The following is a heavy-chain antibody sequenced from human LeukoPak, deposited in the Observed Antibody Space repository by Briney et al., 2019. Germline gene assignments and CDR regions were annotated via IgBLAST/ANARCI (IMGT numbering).Heavy chain of an antibody. J-gene: IGHJ4*02. CDR3: ARLGLYYFDY. Sequence: PAETLSLTCTVSGGSISRYYWSWIRQPPGKGLEWIGYIYYSGSTNYNPSLKSRVTISVDTSKNQFSLKLSSVTAADTAVYYCARLGLYYFDYWGQGTLVTVSS. D-gene: IGHD2-2*01. CDR2: IYYSGST. CDR1: GGSISRYY. V-gene: IGHV4-59*08.